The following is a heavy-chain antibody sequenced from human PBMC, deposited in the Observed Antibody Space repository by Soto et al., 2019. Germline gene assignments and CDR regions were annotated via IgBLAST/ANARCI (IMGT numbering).Heavy chain of an antibody. J-gene: IGHJ5*01. CDR2: ISYNANKT. CDR3: AKGWFYDVLTGPDS. Sequence: GGSLRLSCAASGFTFNSYGMHWVRQAPGKGLGWVAVISYNANKTYYADSVKGRFSISRDNSKNTLYLQMNSLRVDDTAIYYCAKGWFYDVLTGPDSWGQGTLVTVSS. V-gene: IGHV3-30*18. CDR1: GFTFNSYG. D-gene: IGHD3-9*01.